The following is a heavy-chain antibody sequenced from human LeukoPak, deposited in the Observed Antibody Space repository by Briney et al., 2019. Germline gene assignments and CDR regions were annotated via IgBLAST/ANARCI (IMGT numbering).Heavy chain of an antibody. J-gene: IGHJ4*02. D-gene: IGHD6-13*01. CDR3: TRGVGQQLIPPDY. V-gene: IGHV3-74*01. CDR1: GFTFSTYW. Sequence: GGSLRLSCAASGFTFSTYWMHWVRQVPGKGLVWVSRINNDGSRTTYADSVKGRFTISRDNAKNTVYLQMNSLKTEDTAFYYCTRGVGQQLIPPDYWGQGTLVTVSS. CDR2: INNDGSRT.